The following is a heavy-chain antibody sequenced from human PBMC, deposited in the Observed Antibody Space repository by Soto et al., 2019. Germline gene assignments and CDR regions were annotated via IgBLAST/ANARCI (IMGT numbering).Heavy chain of an antibody. CDR3: AREIVVAGSDGMDV. J-gene: IGHJ6*02. D-gene: IGHD6-19*01. V-gene: IGHV3-30-3*01. CDR1: GFTFSGYA. Sequence: PGGSLRLSCAASGFTFSGYAINWVRQAPGKGLEWVALISYDGSNKYYEDTEKGRFTISRDNSKNTVYLQMNSLRAEDTAVYYCAREIVVAGSDGMDVWGQGTTVTVSS. CDR2: ISYDGSNK.